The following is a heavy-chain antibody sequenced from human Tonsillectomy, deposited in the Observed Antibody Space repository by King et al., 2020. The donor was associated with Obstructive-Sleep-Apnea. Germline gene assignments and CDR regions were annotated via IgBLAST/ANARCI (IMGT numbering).Heavy chain of an antibody. V-gene: IGHV3-23*04. J-gene: IGHJ4*02. D-gene: IGHD5-12*01. CDR2: ISGSGGRT. CDR1: GFTFSSYA. Sequence: VQLVESGGGLVQPGGSLRLSCAASGFTFSSYAMSWVRQAPGKGLEWVSGISGSGGRTYYADSVKGRFTISRDTSKNTLNLQMNSLRAEDTAVYFCAKDGSGYDLWYFDYWGQGTLVTVSS. CDR3: AKDGSGYDLWYFDY.